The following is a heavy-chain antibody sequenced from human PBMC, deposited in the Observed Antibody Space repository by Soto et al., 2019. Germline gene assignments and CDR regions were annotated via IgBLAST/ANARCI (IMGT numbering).Heavy chain of an antibody. CDR2: IYPYNGNT. V-gene: IGHV1-18*01. CDR1: GYTFINHG. D-gene: IGHD6-13*01. CDR3: ARDLNGAAGGGV. J-gene: IGHJ4*02. Sequence: ASVKVSCKSSGYTFINHGIFWVRQAPGQGLEWMAWIYPYNGNTNYAQKFLGRVTLTTDTSTSTAYMDLRSLTSDDTAIYYCARDLNGAAGGGVWGQGTRVTVSS.